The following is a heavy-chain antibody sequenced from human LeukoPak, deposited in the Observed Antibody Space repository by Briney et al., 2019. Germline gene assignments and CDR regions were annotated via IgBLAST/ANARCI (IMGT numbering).Heavy chain of an antibody. V-gene: IGHV4-59*01. CDR1: GGSISTNY. CDR2: IYYSGST. Sequence: PSETLSLTCTVSGGSISTNYWSWIRHPPGKGLEWSGYIYYSGSTNYNPSLKSRITMSVDTSKNQFSLKLTSVTAAETAVYYCARIPYASENWFDPWGQGTLVTVSS. J-gene: IGHJ5*02. D-gene: IGHD3-10*01. CDR3: ARIPYASENWFDP.